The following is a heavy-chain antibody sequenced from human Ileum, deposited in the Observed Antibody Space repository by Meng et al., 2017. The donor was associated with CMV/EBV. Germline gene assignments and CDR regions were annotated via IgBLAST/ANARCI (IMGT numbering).Heavy chain of an antibody. J-gene: IGHJ4*02. CDR2: INAGGST. CDR1: GGSISTYY. D-gene: IGHD4-17*01. CDR3: AREENTVNQFEY. V-gene: IGHV4-4*07. Sequence: QAHLQEAGQGLVKPSKTRSLTCAVPGGSISTYYWTWVRQPAGKGLEWIGRINAGGSTNDNPSLKSRVTMSVDTSKNQFSLKVTSVTAADTAVYYCAREENTVNQFEYWGQGTLVTVSS.